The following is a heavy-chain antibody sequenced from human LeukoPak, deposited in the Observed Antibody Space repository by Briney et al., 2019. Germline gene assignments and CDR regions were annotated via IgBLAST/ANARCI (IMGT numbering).Heavy chain of an antibody. D-gene: IGHD3-3*01. CDR3: AKGPQYDFWSGYFAPFDY. Sequence: GGSLRLSCAVSGFTFSNYAMSWVRQAPGKGVEWVSDISGSGGSTYYADSVKGRLNISRDNSKNTLYLQMNSLRAEDTAVYYCAKGPQYDFWSGYFAPFDYWGQGTLVTVSS. J-gene: IGHJ4*02. CDR1: GFTFSNYA. V-gene: IGHV3-23*01. CDR2: ISGSGGST.